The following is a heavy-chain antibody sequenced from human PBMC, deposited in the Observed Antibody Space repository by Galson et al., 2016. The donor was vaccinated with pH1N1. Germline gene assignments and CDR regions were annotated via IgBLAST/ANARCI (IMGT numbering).Heavy chain of an antibody. V-gene: IGHV3-33*01. CDR2: IWYDGSNK. Sequence: SLRLSCAASGFAFSNSGMHWVRQAPGKGLEWVALIWYDGSNKYYADSVKGRSTISRDNSKNTLYLQMNSLRAEDTAVYYCARGDYGDYVGEFDYWGQGTLVTVSS. D-gene: IGHD4-17*01. J-gene: IGHJ4*02. CDR3: ARGDYGDYVGEFDY. CDR1: GFAFSNSG.